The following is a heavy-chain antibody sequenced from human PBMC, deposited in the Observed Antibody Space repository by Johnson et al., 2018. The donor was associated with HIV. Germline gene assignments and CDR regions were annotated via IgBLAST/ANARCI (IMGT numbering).Heavy chain of an antibody. Sequence: VQLVESGGGLVQPGGSLRLSCAASGFTVSSNYMSWVRQAPGKGLEWVSGISWNSGSIGYADSVKGRFTISRDNAKNSLYLQINSLRAEDTALYYCAKGMGWELTHAFDIWGQGTMVTVSS. CDR3: AKGMGWELTHAFDI. V-gene: IGHV3-9*01. J-gene: IGHJ3*02. CDR2: ISWNSGSI. CDR1: GFTVSSNY. D-gene: IGHD1-26*01.